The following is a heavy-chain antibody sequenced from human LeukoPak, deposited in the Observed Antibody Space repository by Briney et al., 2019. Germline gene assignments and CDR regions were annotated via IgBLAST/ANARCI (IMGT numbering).Heavy chain of an antibody. Sequence: GGSLRLSCAVSGFTFSSYAMRWVGQAQGKGVEWVSAISISGGCTSYAHSVKGRLPLSTDNSKNTLYLQMNTLRAEETAVYYCAKPPGSGPTVSWGQGTLVTVSS. V-gene: IGHV3-23*01. J-gene: IGHJ5*02. CDR2: ISISGGCT. CDR1: GFTFSSYA. D-gene: IGHD3-10*01. CDR3: AKPPGSGPTVS.